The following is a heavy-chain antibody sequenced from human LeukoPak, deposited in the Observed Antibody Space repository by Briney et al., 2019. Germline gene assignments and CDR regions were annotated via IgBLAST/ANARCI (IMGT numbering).Heavy chain of an antibody. CDR1: GFTFSSYA. V-gene: IGHV3-30-3*01. Sequence: PGRSLRLSCAASGFTFSSYAMHWVRQAPGKGLGWVAVISYDGSNKYYADSVKGRFTISRDNSKNTLYLQMNSLRAEDTAVYYCARDRTGDFDYWGQGTLVTVSS. CDR2: ISYDGSNK. D-gene: IGHD7-27*01. CDR3: ARDRTGDFDY. J-gene: IGHJ4*02.